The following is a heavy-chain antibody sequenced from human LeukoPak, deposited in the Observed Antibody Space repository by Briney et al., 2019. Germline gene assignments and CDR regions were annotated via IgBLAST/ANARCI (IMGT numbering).Heavy chain of an antibody. V-gene: IGHV4-39*07. Sequence: SETLSLTCTVSGGSVSSSAYYWDWIRHPPEKGLEWIANIYYNETTYYNPSLKSRVTISIDTSKNQFSLKLSSVTAADTAVYYCARGNIVVVPAASYYYMDVWGKGTTVTISS. CDR1: GGSVSSSAYY. J-gene: IGHJ6*03. D-gene: IGHD2-2*01. CDR2: IYYNETT. CDR3: ARGNIVVVPAASYYYMDV.